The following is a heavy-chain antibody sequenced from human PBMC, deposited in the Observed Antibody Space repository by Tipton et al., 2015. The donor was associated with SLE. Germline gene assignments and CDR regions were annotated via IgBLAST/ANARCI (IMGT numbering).Heavy chain of an antibody. V-gene: IGHV4-38-2*01. D-gene: IGHD5-12*01. CDR2: VNYSGDT. Sequence: TLSLTCAVSGYSISSGYYWGWIRQPPGKGLEWIGEVNYSGDTNYNPSLKSRLTISIDTSRNQLSLQVTSVTAADTAVYYCARGVAHYWGYGSFDVWGQGTMVTVSS. CDR3: ARGVAHYWGYGSFDV. J-gene: IGHJ3*01. CDR1: GYSISSGYY.